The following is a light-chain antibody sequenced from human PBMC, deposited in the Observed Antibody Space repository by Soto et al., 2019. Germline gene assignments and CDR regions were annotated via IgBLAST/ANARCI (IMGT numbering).Light chain of an antibody. CDR2: DVS. CDR3: SSYTTSSTYV. J-gene: IGLJ1*01. V-gene: IGLV2-14*01. Sequence: QSVLTQPASVSGYPGQSITISCTGASSDVGAYNYVAWCQQHPGKGPKLLIYDVSNRPSGFSSRFSGSKSGNTASLTISGLRAEVEADYFCSSYTTSSTYVFGTGTKVTVL. CDR1: SSDVGAYNY.